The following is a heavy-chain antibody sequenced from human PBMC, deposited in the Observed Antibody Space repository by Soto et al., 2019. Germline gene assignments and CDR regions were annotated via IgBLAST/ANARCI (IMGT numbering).Heavy chain of an antibody. Sequence: QDQLVQSGAEVKKPGSSVKVSCKASGGTFSSHTFSWVRQAPGQGLEWMGRIIPALSTATYAQKFQGRVTSTADESATTVYMELNSLRSEDTAVYYCARPDFGDYWYFDLWGRGTLVTVSS. CDR2: IIPALSTA. V-gene: IGHV1-69*08. D-gene: IGHD4-17*01. CDR3: ARPDFGDYWYFDL. J-gene: IGHJ2*01. CDR1: GGTFSSHT.